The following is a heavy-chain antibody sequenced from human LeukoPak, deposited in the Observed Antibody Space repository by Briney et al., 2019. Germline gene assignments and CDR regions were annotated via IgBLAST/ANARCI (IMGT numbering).Heavy chain of an antibody. CDR3: ARVYSGYDY. J-gene: IGHJ4*02. D-gene: IGHD5-12*01. CDR1: GFTFSSNW. CDR2: INSDGSRT. Sequence: GGSLRLSRAASGFTFSSNWMHWVRQAPGKGLVWVSRINSDGSRTSYADSVKGRFTISRDNAKNSLYLQMNSLRAEDTAVYYCARVYSGYDYWGQGTLVTVSS. V-gene: IGHV3-74*01.